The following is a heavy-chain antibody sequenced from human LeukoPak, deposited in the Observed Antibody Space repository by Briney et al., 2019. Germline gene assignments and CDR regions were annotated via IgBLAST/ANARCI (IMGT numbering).Heavy chain of an antibody. CDR3: VIDPRTVTTRDYNYYGMDV. D-gene: IGHD4-17*01. CDR2: ISDSGGST. CDR1: GFTFSSYA. Sequence: GGSLRLSCAVSGFTFSSYAMSWVRQAPGKGLEWVSVISDSGGSTYYADSVKGRFTISRDNSKNTLYLQMNSLRAEDTAAYHCVIDPRTVTTRDYNYYGMDVWGLGTTVTVSS. V-gene: IGHV3-23*01. J-gene: IGHJ6*02.